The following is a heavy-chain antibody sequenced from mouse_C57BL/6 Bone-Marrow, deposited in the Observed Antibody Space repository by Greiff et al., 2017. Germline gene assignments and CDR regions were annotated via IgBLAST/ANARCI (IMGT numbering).Heavy chain of an antibody. Sequence: VQLKESGAELVRPGASVKLSCTASGFNIKDDYMHWVKQRPEQGLEWIGWIDPENGDTEYASKFQGKATITADTSSNTAYLQLSSLTSEDTAVDYCTHSSGGFDYWGQGTTLTVSS. CDR3: THSSGGFDY. CDR2: IDPENGDT. D-gene: IGHD1-1*01. CDR1: GFNIKDDY. J-gene: IGHJ2*01. V-gene: IGHV14-4*01.